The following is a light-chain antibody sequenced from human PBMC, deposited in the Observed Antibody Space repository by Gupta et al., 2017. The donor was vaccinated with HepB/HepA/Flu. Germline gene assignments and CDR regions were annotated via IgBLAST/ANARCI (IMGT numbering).Light chain of an antibody. CDR1: QSVSSY. Sequence: EIVLTQSPATLSLSPGERATLSCRASQSVSSYLAWYEQKPGQSPRLLIYDASNRATGIRVRFNGSASGTDLTLTISSLEPEEFAVYYCPQASNSPPVTFDQGTKLEIK. J-gene: IGKJ2*01. CDR2: DAS. CDR3: PQASNSPPVT. V-gene: IGKV3-11*01.